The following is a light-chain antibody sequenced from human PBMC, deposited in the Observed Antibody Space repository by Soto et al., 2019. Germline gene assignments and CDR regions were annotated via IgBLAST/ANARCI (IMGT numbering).Light chain of an antibody. V-gene: IGLV2-23*01. J-gene: IGLJ7*01. CDR3: FSYGGKNMWL. CDR2: EGS. CDR1: NCDIGSYNL. Sequence: QSALTQPASVSGSPGQSITISCTGGNCDIGSYNLVSWYQKYPGEAPKLIIYEGSKRPSGVSDRFSGSRSGSTASLTISGLQAEDEADYYCFSYGGKNMWLFGGGTQLTVL.